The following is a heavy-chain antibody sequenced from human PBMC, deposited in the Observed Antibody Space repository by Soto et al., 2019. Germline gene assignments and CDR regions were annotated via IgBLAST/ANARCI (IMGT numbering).Heavy chain of an antibody. CDR2: VSGSGRTT. CDR3: STTRYDFCSRGQYYLES. Sequence: PGGSLRLSCATSGFTFSSYAMGWVRQAPGKGLEWVAGVSGSGRTTDYGDSVKGRFSISRDNSKNTLHLQMNSLRAEDTAVYYCSTTRYDFCSRGQYYLESWGQRTQATLSA. V-gene: IGHV3-23*01. J-gene: IGHJ6*01. CDR1: GFTFSSYA. D-gene: IGHD3-3*01.